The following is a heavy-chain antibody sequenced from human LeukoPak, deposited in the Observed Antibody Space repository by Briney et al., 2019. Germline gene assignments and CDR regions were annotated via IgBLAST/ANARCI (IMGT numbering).Heavy chain of an antibody. CDR2: FDPEDGET. J-gene: IGHJ4*02. D-gene: IGHD2-21*02. CDR1: GYTLTELS. Sequence: ASVKVSCKVSGYTLTELSMHWVRQAPGKGLEWMGGFDPEDGETIYAQKFQGRVTMTEDTSTDTAYMELSSLRSEDTAVYYCATVVVTAPGEDYLDYWGQGTLVTVSS. V-gene: IGHV1-24*01. CDR3: ATVVVTAPGEDYLDY.